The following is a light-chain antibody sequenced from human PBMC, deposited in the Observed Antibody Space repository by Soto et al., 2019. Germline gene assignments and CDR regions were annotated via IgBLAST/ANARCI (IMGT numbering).Light chain of an antibody. V-gene: IGKV3-20*01. CDR2: GAS. CDR1: QSVSSNY. CDR3: QQYDTSPRT. Sequence: EIVLTQSPDTLSLSPGERATLSCRASQSVSSNYLAWYQQKRCQAPRLLIYGASSRATGIPTRFSGSGSGTDFTLTIIRLEPEDFSIDYCQQYDTSPRTFGQGTKVEI. J-gene: IGKJ1*01.